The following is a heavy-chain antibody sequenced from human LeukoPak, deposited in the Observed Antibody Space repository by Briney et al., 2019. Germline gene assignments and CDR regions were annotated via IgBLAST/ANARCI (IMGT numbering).Heavy chain of an antibody. CDR1: GFTFDDYA. V-gene: IGHV3-9*01. Sequence: GRSLRLSCAASGFTFDDYAMHWVRQAPGEGLEWVSGISWNSGSIGYADSVKGRFTISRDNAKNSLYLQMNSLRAEDTAVYYCAKSGYYLYYGMDVWGQGTTVTVSS. CDR2: ISWNSGSI. CDR3: AKSGYYLYYGMDV. D-gene: IGHD3-3*01. J-gene: IGHJ6*02.